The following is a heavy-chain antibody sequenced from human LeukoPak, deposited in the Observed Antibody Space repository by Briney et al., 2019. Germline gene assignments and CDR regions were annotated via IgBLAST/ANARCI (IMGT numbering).Heavy chain of an antibody. CDR1: GVSMNNNY. CDR2: MSFSGSA. Sequence: PSETLPLTCAVSGVSMNNNYWAWIRKSPGGKLEWIGYMSFSGSATYNPSLNSRVSISVDSSKNQFSLDLTSLTAADTAVYYCARGDDLLTGSYDWFNPWGQGTLVIVSS. V-gene: IGHV4-4*09. D-gene: IGHD3-9*01. CDR3: ARGDDLLTGSYDWFNP. J-gene: IGHJ5*02.